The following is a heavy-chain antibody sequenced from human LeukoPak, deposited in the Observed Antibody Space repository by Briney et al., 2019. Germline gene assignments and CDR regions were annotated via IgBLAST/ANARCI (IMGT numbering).Heavy chain of an antibody. CDR3: ARRAGAYSHPYDY. J-gene: IGHJ4*02. V-gene: IGHV3-23*01. CDR2: ISGSGGST. D-gene: IGHD4/OR15-4a*01. CDR1: GFTFSSYS. Sequence: PGGSLRLSCAASGFTFSSYSMNWVRQAPGKGLEWVSGISGSGGSTYYADSVKGRFTISRDNSKNTLYLQMNSLRVEDTAVYYCARRAGAYSHPYDYWGQGTLVTVSS.